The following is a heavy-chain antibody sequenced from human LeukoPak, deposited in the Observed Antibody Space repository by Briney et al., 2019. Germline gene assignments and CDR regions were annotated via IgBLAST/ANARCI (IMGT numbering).Heavy chain of an antibody. CDR1: GDSISGYY. D-gene: IGHD5-18*01. CDR3: ARGFGYSYGYEY. J-gene: IGHJ4*02. V-gene: IGHV4-59*01. CDR2: IYYSGTT. Sequence: SETLSLTCTVSGDSISGYYWSWIRQPPGKGLEWIGYIYYSGTTNYNPSLKSRLTMSLDTSKNQFSLKLGSVTAADTAVYFCARGFGYSYGYEYWGQGALVTVSS.